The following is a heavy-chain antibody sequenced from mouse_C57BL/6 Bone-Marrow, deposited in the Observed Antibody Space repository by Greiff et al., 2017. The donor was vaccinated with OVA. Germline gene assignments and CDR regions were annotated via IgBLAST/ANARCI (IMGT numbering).Heavy chain of an antibody. Sequence: VQLQQPGAELVKPGASVKMSCKASGYTFTSYWITWVKQRPGQGLEWIGDIYPGSGSTNYNEKLKSKATLTVDTSSSTAYMQLSSLTSEDSAVYYCARSIYGSSYGYFDYWGQGTTLTVSS. CDR2: IYPGSGST. CDR1: GYTFTSYW. V-gene: IGHV1-55*01. CDR3: ARSIYGSSYGYFDY. D-gene: IGHD1-1*01. J-gene: IGHJ2*01.